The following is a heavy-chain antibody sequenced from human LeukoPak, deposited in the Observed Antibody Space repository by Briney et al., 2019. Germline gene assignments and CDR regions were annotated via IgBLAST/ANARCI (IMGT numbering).Heavy chain of an antibody. CDR1: GFTFSDCY. CDR2: ISSSGSTI. CDR3: AKDRLRGGYGFDLMNY. Sequence: GGSLRLSCAASGFTFSDCYMSWIRQAPGKGLEWVSYISSSGSTIYYADSVKGRFTISRDNSKNTLYLQMNSLRAEDTAMYYCAKDRLRGGYGFDLMNYWGQGTLVTVSS. D-gene: IGHD5-18*01. V-gene: IGHV3-11*04. J-gene: IGHJ4*02.